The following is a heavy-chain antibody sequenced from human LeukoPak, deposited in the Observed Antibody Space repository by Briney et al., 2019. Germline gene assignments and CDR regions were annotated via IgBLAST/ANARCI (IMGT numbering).Heavy chain of an antibody. CDR1: GGSISSSSYY. J-gene: IGHJ6*03. V-gene: IGHV4-39*07. CDR3: ARVDVVVVVAAKNYYYYYYMDV. D-gene: IGHD2-15*01. CDR2: IYYSGST. Sequence: SETLSLTCIVSGGSISSSSYYWGWIRQPPGKGLEWIGSIYYSGSTYYNPSPKSRVTISVDTSKNQFSLKLSSVTAADTAVYYCARVDVVVVVAAKNYYYYYYMDVWGKGTTVTVSS.